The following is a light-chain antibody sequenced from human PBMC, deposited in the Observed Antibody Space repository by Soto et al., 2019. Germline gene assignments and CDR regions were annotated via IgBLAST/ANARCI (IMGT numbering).Light chain of an antibody. V-gene: IGKV3-15*01. Sequence: EIVMTQSPTTLSVSPGERATLSCRASQSVRDNLAWYQQKPGQAPRLLIYGASTRATGIPARFSGSRSGTEFTLTISSLQSEDFAVYYCQHYDSWPPLFGPGTKVDIK. J-gene: IGKJ3*01. CDR3: QHYDSWPPL. CDR1: QSVRDN. CDR2: GAS.